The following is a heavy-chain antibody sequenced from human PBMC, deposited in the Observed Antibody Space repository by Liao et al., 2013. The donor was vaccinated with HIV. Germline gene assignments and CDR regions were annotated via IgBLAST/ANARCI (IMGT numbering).Heavy chain of an antibody. Sequence: QVQLQQWGAGLLKPSETLSLTCAVYGGSFSGYYWSWIRQPPGKGLEWIGEINHSGSTNYNPSLKSRVTISVDTSKNQFSLKLSSVTAADTAVYYCARRGLHYDFWSGQSYYYYYHGRLGQRDHGHRLL. D-gene: IGHD3-3*01. CDR1: GGSFSGYY. V-gene: IGHV4-34*01. CDR2: INHSGST. J-gene: IGHJ6*03. CDR3: ARRGLHYDFWSGQSYYYYYHGR.